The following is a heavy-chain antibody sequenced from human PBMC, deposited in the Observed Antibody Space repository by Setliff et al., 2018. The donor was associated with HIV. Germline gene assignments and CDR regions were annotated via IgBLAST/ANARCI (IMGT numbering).Heavy chain of an antibody. D-gene: IGHD6-13*01. CDR3: ARGVAAAGMLMDA. J-gene: IGHJ6*03. CDR2: IHTSDTT. V-gene: IGHV4-4*07. CDR1: GVSTSIHY. Sequence: SETLSLTCTVSGVSTSIHYWVWIRQPAGRGLEWIGRIHTSDTTRYNPSLQSRVAMSVDTSKNQFSLKLTSVSAADTAVYYCARGVAAAGMLMDAWGKGTTVTVSS.